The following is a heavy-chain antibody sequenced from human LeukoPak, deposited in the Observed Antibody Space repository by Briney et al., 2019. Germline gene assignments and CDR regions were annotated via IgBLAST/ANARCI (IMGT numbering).Heavy chain of an antibody. D-gene: IGHD3-3*01. Sequence: GGSLRLSCAASGFTVSSNYMSWVRQAPGKGLEWVSVIYSGGSTYYADSVKGRLTISRDNSKNTPYLQMNSLRAEDTAVYYCAKHIYGVVSIQQWGQGTLVTVSS. CDR1: GFTVSSNY. V-gene: IGHV3-53*01. J-gene: IGHJ1*01. CDR2: IYSGGST. CDR3: AKHIYGVVSIQQ.